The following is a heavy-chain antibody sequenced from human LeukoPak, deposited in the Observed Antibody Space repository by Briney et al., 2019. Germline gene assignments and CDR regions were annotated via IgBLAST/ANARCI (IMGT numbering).Heavy chain of an antibody. CDR2: ISSSSSYV. D-gene: IGHD6-19*01. CDR1: GFTFSSYS. Sequence: GGPLRLSCAASGFTFSSYSMNWVRQAPGKGLEWVSSISSSSSYVYYADSVKGRFTISRDNAKNSLYLQMNSLRAEDTAVYYCARGAVAVAGPVDYWGQGTLVTVSS. J-gene: IGHJ4*02. CDR3: ARGAVAVAGPVDY. V-gene: IGHV3-21*01.